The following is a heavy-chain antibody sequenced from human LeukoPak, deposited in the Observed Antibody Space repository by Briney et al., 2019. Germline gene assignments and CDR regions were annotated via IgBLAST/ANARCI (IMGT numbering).Heavy chain of an antibody. CDR2: MNPNSGNT. D-gene: IGHD2-2*01. Sequence: ASVTVSCKASGYTFTSYDINWVRQATGQGLEWMGWMNPNSGNTGYAQKFQGRVTMTRNTSISTAYMELSSLRSEDTAVYYCARAMPFYCSSTSCYYGMDVWGQGTTVTVSS. CDR1: GYTFTSYD. CDR3: ARAMPFYCSSTSCYYGMDV. J-gene: IGHJ6*02. V-gene: IGHV1-8*01.